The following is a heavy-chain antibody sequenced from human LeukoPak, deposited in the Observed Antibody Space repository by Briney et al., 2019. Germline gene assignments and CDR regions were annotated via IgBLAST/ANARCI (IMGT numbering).Heavy chain of an antibody. CDR2: ISGGGDNR. J-gene: IGHJ4*02. CDR1: GFTFSTYS. V-gene: IGHV3-23*01. Sequence: GWSLRLSCAASGFTFSTYSMTWVRQARGKGLEWVSIISGGGDNRYYADSVKGRFTISRDNSKNTLYLQMNSLRAEDTAVYYCAKGQITRSDRFDYWGQGTLVTVSS. D-gene: IGHD3-16*01. CDR3: AKGQITRSDRFDY.